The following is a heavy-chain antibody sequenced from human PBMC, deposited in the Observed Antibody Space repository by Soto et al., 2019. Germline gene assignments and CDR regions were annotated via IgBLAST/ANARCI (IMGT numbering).Heavy chain of an antibody. CDR3: ARVRSSGYYGLLDY. V-gene: IGHV4-61*01. J-gene: IGHJ4*02. Sequence: PSETLSLTCAVSGGSVSNSSFYWSWIRQPPGERLEWIGNIYYSGSTNYNPSLKSRVTISVHTSKNQFSLKLTSVTAADTAVYYCARVRSSGYYGLLDYWGQGTLATVSS. CDR1: GGSVSNSSFY. D-gene: IGHD3-22*01. CDR2: IYYSGST.